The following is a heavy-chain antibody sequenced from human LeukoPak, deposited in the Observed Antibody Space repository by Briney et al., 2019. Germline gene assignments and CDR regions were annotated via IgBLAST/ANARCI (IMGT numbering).Heavy chain of an antibody. CDR2: IYYSGST. CDR1: GGSISSGGYY. Sequence: SETLSLTCTVSGGSISSGGYYWSWIRQHPGKGLEWIGYIYYSGSTYYNPSLKSRVTISVDTSKNQFSLKLSSVTAADTAVYYCARVLLSDRYFDYWGQGTLATVSS. D-gene: IGHD2/OR15-2a*01. V-gene: IGHV4-31*03. CDR3: ARVLLSDRYFDY. J-gene: IGHJ4*02.